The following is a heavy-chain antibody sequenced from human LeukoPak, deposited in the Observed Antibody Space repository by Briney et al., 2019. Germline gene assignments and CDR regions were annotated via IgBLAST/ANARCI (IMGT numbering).Heavy chain of an antibody. V-gene: IGHV4-59*01. CDR3: ALRYYYDSSGYPYYFDY. CDR2: IYFSGST. CDR1: GGSISSYY. D-gene: IGHD3-22*01. J-gene: IGHJ4*02. Sequence: SETLSLTCTVSGGSISSYYWSWIRQPPGKGLEWIGYIYFSGSTNYNPSLKSRVTISVDTSKNQFSLKMSSVTAADTAVYYCALRYYYDSSGYPYYFDYWGQGTLVTVSS.